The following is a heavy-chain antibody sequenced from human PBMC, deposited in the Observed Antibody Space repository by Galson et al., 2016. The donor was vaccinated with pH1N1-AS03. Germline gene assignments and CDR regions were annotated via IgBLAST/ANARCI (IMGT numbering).Heavy chain of an antibody. CDR2: IKGDGSEK. D-gene: IGHD2-8*01. CDR1: GFTFSSYW. Sequence: SLRLSCAASGFTFSSYWPTWVRQAPGKGLEWVANIKGDGSEKHYADSVRGRFTISRDNAKNSLYLQMNSLRAEDTAVYYCTRDVALVSPGGMAYWGQGTLVTVSS. CDR3: TRDVALVSPGGMAY. J-gene: IGHJ4*02. V-gene: IGHV3-7*03.